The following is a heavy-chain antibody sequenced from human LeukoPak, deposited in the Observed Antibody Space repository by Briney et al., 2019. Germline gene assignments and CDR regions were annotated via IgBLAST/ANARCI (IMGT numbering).Heavy chain of an antibody. CDR1: GGSISSYY. Sequence: SETLSLTCTVSGGSISSYYWNWIRQPPRKGLEWIGYIYYSGSTNYNPSLKSRVTISVDTSKNQFSLKLSSVTAADTAVYYCARGGWYPESFQHWGQGALVTVSS. V-gene: IGHV4-59*01. J-gene: IGHJ1*01. D-gene: IGHD6-19*01. CDR2: IYYSGST. CDR3: ARGGWYPESFQH.